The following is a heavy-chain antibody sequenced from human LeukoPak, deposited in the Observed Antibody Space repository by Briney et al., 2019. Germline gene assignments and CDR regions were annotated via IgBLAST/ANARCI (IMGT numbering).Heavy chain of an antibody. CDR1: GFTFSSYS. CDR3: AKFGFSAPLDAFDI. V-gene: IGHV3-21*04. J-gene: IGHJ3*02. D-gene: IGHD3-10*01. Sequence: GGSLRLSCAASGFTFSSYSMNWVRQAPGKGLEWVSSISSSSTYTYYADSVKGRFTISRDNAKNSLYLQMNSLRAEDTAVYYCAKFGFSAPLDAFDIWGQGTMVTVSS. CDR2: ISSSSTYT.